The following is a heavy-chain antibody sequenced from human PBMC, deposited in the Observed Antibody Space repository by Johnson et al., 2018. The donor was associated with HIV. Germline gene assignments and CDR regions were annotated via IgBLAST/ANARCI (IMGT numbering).Heavy chain of an antibody. CDR2: IKQDGSEK. D-gene: IGHD3-16*01. J-gene: IGHJ3*02. CDR1: GFTFSDYY. Sequence: EVQLVESGGGLVKPGGSLRLSCAASGFTFSDYYMTWIRQAPGKGLEWVANIKQDGSEKSYVDSVKGRFTISRDNARNSLYLQMNSLRAEDTAVYYCAKGWGAIESWGQGTMVTVSS. CDR3: AKGWGAIES. V-gene: IGHV3-7*01.